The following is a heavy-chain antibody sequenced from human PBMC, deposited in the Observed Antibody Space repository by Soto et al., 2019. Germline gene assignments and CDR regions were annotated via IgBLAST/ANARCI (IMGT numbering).Heavy chain of an antibody. D-gene: IGHD3-16*01. J-gene: IGHJ6*02. CDR3: ASSSAEPLLGGDDYHYYGLAF. V-gene: IGHV1-69*13. CDR2: IIPIFGTA. Sequence: AVKVSCKASGGTFSSYAISWGRQAPGQGLEWMGGIIPIFGTANYAQKFQGRVTITADESTSTAYMELSSLRSEDTAVYYCASSSAEPLLGGDDYHYYGLAFCGQGSSVTGSS. CDR1: GGTFSSYA.